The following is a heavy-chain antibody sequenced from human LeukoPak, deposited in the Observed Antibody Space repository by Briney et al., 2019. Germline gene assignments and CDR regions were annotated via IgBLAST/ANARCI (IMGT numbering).Heavy chain of an antibody. CDR1: GFTFSSFW. CDR2: IGPDGTKN. Sequence: GGSLRLSCTASGFTFSSFWMHWVRQVPGKGLVWLSHIGPDGTKNNYPGLVEGRFTISRDNAKNTLYLQMNSLGAEDTAVSFCARGLDYGYGFVFWGQGALVTVSS. V-gene: IGHV3-74*01. CDR3: ARGLDYGYGFVF. J-gene: IGHJ4*02. D-gene: IGHD4-17*01.